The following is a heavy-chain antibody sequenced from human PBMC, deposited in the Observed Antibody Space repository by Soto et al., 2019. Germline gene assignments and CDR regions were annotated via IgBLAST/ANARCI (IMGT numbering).Heavy chain of an antibody. CDR1: VFTFSSYE. CDR2: ISSSGSTI. CDR3: ARAPGIAAAGYYYYYGMDV. V-gene: IGHV3-48*03. D-gene: IGHD6-13*01. Sequence: GSLRLSCAASVFTFSSYEMNWVRQAPGKGLEWVSYISSSGSTIYYADSVKGRFTISRDNAKNSLYLQMNSLRAEDTAVYYCARAPGIAAAGYYYYYGMDVWGQGTTVTVSS. J-gene: IGHJ6*02.